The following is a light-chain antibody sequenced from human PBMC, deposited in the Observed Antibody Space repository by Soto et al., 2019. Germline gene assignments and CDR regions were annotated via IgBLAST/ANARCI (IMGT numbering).Light chain of an antibody. CDR1: SSDVGGYNY. V-gene: IGLV2-14*01. Sequence: QSALTQPASVSGSPGQSITISCTGTSSDVGGYNYVSWYQQHPGKAPKLMIYDVSNRPSGVSNRFSGSKSGNTASLTISGLQAEDEADYYCSSYTGSSTPGVFGGGTKLTVL. CDR3: SSYTGSSTPGV. CDR2: DVS. J-gene: IGLJ2*01.